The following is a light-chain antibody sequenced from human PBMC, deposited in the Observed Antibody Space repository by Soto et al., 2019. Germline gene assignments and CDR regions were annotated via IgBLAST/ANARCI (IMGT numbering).Light chain of an antibody. CDR1: SSDVGGYNY. V-gene: IGLV2-14*01. Sequence: QSALTQPASVSGSPGQSITISCTGTSSDVGGYNYVSWYQQHPGKAPKLMIYEVSNRPSGVSNRFSGSKSGNTASLTISGLLAEDEADYYCSSYTSSSTRVFGGGTKLNVL. J-gene: IGLJ3*02. CDR2: EVS. CDR3: SSYTSSSTRV.